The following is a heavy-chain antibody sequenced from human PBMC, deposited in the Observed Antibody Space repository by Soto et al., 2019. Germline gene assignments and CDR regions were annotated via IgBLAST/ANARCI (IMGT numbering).Heavy chain of an antibody. J-gene: IGHJ4*02. CDR3: VYCFYFDY. V-gene: IGHV3-48*03. CDR2: ISSSGSTI. D-gene: IGHD2-15*01. Sequence: EVQLVESGGGLVQPGGSLRLSCVASGFSFSSYEMNWVRQAPGKGLEWVSFISSSGSTIYYADSVKGRFTISRDNAKNSLYLQVNSLRAEDTAVYYCVYCFYFDYWGQGTLVTVSS. CDR1: GFSFSSYE.